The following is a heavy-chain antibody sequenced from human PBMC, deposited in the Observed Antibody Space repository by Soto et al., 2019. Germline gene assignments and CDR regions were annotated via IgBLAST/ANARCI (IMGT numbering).Heavy chain of an antibody. Sequence: EVQLAESGGGSVQPGGSLRLSCAASGFGFSNYFMAWVRQAPGKELESVAHVHGDGTRASYADSVRGRFTISRDNAKNTLYLQMNSLRDEDTAMYYCARENWYSLDVWGQGTAVTVPS. CDR3: ARENWYSLDV. CDR1: GFGFSNYF. CDR2: VHGDGTRA. D-gene: IGHD6-13*01. V-gene: IGHV3-74*01. J-gene: IGHJ6*02.